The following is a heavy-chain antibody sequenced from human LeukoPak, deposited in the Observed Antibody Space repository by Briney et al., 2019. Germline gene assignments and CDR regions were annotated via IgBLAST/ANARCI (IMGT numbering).Heavy chain of an antibody. J-gene: IGHJ3*02. V-gene: IGHV1-2*02. CDR1: GFTFSDYY. CDR2: VNPNSGDT. CDR3: ARKQRLTGAKKIAFDI. Sequence: ASVKVSCKASGFTFSDYYLHWLRQAPGQGLEWLGWVNPNSGDTDYAQNFQGRVTMTRDTSISTAYMELSRLTSDDTAAYYCARKQRLTGAKKIAFDIWGQGTMVTVSS. D-gene: IGHD3-9*01.